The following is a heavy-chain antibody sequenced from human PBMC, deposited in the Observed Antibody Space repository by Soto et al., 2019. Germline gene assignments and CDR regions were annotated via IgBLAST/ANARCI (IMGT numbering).Heavy chain of an antibody. V-gene: IGHV4-34*01. Sequence: PSETLSLTCGVHGGSFSGYSCNWIRQPPGKGLEWIGEINHSGGTNYNPSLKSRVSISVDSSQNQFSLKLTSVTSADTAVYYCVRGSMIFGVVARSYWFDPWGQGTLVTVSS. CDR3: VRGSMIFGVVARSYWFDP. CDR2: INHSGGT. J-gene: IGHJ5*02. CDR1: GGSFSGYS. D-gene: IGHD3-3*01.